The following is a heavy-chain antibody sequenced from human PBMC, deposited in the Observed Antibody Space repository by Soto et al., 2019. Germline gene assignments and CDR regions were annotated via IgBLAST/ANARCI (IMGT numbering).Heavy chain of an antibody. CDR2: IYRRGNT. V-gene: IGHV4-38-2*01. D-gene: IGHD3-22*01. J-gene: IGHJ5*02. CDR3: ARAYYYEVAVWFDP. CDR1: GYSISSGYY. Sequence: PSDTLSLTCVVSGYSISSGYYWGWIRQPPGKGLGWIGSIYRRGNTYYNPSLRSRVTISVDASRNQFSLRLSSVTAADTAVYSCARAYYYEVAVWFDPWGPGTLVTVSS.